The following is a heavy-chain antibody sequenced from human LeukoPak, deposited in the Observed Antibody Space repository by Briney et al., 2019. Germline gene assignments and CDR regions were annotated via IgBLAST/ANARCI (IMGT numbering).Heavy chain of an antibody. J-gene: IGHJ4*02. D-gene: IGHD1-26*01. CDR1: GGSISSGDYY. V-gene: IGHV4-30-4*08. Sequence: SETPSLTCTVPGGSISSGDYYWSWIRQPPGKGLEWIGYIYYSGSTYYNPSLKSRVTISVDTSKNQFSLKLSSVTAADTAVYYCASITALSGSYFGYFDYWGQGTLVTVSS. CDR2: IYYSGST. CDR3: ASITALSGSYFGYFDY.